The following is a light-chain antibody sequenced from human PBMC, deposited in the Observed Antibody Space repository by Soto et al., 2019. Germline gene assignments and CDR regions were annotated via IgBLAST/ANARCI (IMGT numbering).Light chain of an antibody. CDR1: QSVPRRS. J-gene: IGKJ5*01. Sequence: ESILTQSPGTLSLSPGETVTLSCRASQSVPRRSLAWYQQKPGQVPRLLIHGASTRATGLPDRISGSGSGTDFTLTISRLEPEDFAVYFCHHYGRTHTFGQGTRLQIK. V-gene: IGKV3-20*01. CDR2: GAS. CDR3: HHYGRTHT.